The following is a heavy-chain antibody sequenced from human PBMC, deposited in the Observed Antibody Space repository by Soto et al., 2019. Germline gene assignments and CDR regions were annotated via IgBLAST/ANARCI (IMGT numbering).Heavy chain of an antibody. Sequence: QVQLVESGGGVVQPGRSLRLSCAASGFTFRNYGMHWVRQAPGKGLEWLAVIWYDGSNKYYADSVKGRFTISRDNSKNTLNLLMNSLRAEDTAVYYCARDVRSRRYDLWGQGTLVTVSS. D-gene: IGHD3-10*02. V-gene: IGHV3-33*01. CDR1: GFTFRNYG. J-gene: IGHJ5*02. CDR3: ARDVRSRRYDL. CDR2: IWYDGSNK.